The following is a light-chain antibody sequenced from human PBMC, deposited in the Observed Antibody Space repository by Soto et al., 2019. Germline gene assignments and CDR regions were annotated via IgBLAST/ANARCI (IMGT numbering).Light chain of an antibody. CDR1: QYVSSF. J-gene: IGKJ1*01. CDR2: GGS. V-gene: IGKV3-20*01. CDR3: QQYSSSRT. Sequence: EIVLTQSPATLSLSPGERATLSCRASQYVSSFLAWYQQKAGQAPRLLIYGGSSRATGIPVRFSGSGSETDFTLTITRLEPEDFAVYYCQQYSSSRTFGQGTKVDIK.